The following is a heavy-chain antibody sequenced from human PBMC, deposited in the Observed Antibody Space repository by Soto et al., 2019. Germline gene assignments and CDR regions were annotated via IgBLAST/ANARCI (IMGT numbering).Heavy chain of an antibody. J-gene: IGHJ4*02. V-gene: IGHV3-30-3*01. D-gene: IGHD3-22*01. CDR2: ISYDGSNK. CDR1: GFTFSSYA. CDR3: FVAITMIGFDY. Sequence: PGGSLRLSCAASGFTFSSYAMHWVRQSPGKGLEWVAVISYDGSNKYYADSVKGRFTISRDNSKNTLYLQMNSLRAEDTAVYYYFVAITMIGFDYWGQGTRGTVSS.